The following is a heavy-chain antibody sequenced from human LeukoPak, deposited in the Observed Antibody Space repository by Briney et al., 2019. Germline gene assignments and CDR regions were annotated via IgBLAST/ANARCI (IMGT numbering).Heavy chain of an antibody. Sequence: GGSLRLSCAASGFTFDDYGMSWVRQAPGKGLEWVSGINWNGGSTGYADSVKGRFTITRDNSKNTLYLQMNSLRAEDTAVYYCAKANVKYCSGGSCFDAFDIWGQGTMVTVSS. J-gene: IGHJ3*02. CDR2: INWNGGST. D-gene: IGHD2-15*01. CDR1: GFTFDDYG. CDR3: AKANVKYCSGGSCFDAFDI. V-gene: IGHV3-20*04.